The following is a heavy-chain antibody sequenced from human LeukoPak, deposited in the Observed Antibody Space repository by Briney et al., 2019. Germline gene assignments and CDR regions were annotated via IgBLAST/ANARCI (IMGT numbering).Heavy chain of an antibody. Sequence: ASVKVSCKASGYTFTGYYMHWVRQAPGQGLEWMGWINPNSGGTSYAQKFQGRVTMTRDMSTSTVYMEMSSLRSEDTAVYYCARDRDDDYGLGSYPTGYMDVWGKGTTVTVSS. CDR1: GYTFTGYY. CDR3: ARDRDDDYGLGSYPTGYMDV. CDR2: INPNSGGT. V-gene: IGHV1-2*02. D-gene: IGHD3-16*02. J-gene: IGHJ6*03.